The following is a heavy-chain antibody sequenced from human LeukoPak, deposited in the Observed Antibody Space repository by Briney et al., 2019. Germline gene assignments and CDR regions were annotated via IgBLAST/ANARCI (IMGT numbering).Heavy chain of an antibody. J-gene: IGHJ4*02. Sequence: SETLSLTCTVSGGSISSSSYYWGWIRQPPGKGLEWIGSMHYSGSTYYNPSLKSRVTTSVDTSKNQFFLKLRSVTAADTAVYYCATTSRTYSSSSPFDCWGQGTLVTVSS. CDR3: ATTSRTYSSSSPFDC. CDR2: MHYSGST. D-gene: IGHD6-6*01. V-gene: IGHV4-39*07. CDR1: GGSISSSSYY.